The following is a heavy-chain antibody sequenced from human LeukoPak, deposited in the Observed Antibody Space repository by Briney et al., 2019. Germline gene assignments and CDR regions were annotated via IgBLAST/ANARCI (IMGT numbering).Heavy chain of an antibody. V-gene: IGHV3-33*01. J-gene: IGHJ4*02. CDR2: IWYDGSNK. CDR1: GFTFSSYG. CDR3: ARDKQRGSGSYYNPLWY. Sequence: PGRSLRLSCAASGFTFSSYGMHWVRQAPGKGLEWVAVIWYDGSNKYYADSVKGRFTISRDNSKNTLYLQMNSLRAEDTAVYYCARDKQRGSGSYYNPLWYWGQGTLVTVSS. D-gene: IGHD3-10*01.